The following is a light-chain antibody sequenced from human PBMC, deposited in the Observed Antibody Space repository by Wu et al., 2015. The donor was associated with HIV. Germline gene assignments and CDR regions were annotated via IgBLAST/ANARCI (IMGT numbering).Light chain of an antibody. Sequence: EIVMTQSPATLSVSPGERATLSCRASQRVSSNLAWYQQKPGQAPRLLIYDASTRATGIPARFSGSGSGTEFTLTISGLQSEDFAVYYCQQYNNWPPYTFGQGTKLEI. CDR3: QQYNNWPPYT. CDR1: QRVSSN. V-gene: IGKV3-15*01. CDR2: DAS. J-gene: IGKJ2*01.